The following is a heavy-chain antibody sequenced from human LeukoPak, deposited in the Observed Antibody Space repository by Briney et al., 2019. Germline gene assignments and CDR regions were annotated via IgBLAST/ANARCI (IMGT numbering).Heavy chain of an antibody. CDR3: ARDGMLRGVIDYSGMDV. CDR1: GGTFSNYA. V-gene: IGHV1-69*04. J-gene: IGHJ6*02. Sequence: GSSVTVSCKASGGTFSNYALSWVRQAPGQGLEWMGRIIVILGIADYAQKFQGRVTITADKSTTTVYMELSSLRSQDTAVYYCARDGMLRGVIDYSGMDVWDQGTTVTVSS. D-gene: IGHD3-10*01. CDR2: IIVILGIA.